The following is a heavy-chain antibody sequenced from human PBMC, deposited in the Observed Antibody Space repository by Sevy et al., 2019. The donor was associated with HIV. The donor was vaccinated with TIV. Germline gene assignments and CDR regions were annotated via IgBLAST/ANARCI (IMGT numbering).Heavy chain of an antibody. CDR2: IYYSGST. D-gene: IGHD4-17*01. CDR3: ARDYGDYGMDV. V-gene: IGHV4-59*01. Sequence: SETLSLTCTVSGGSISSYYWSWIRQPPGKGREWIGYIYYSGSTNYNPSPKSPVTISVDTSKNQFSLKRSSVTAADTAVYYCARDYGDYGMDVWGQGTTVTVSS. J-gene: IGHJ6*02. CDR1: GGSISSYY.